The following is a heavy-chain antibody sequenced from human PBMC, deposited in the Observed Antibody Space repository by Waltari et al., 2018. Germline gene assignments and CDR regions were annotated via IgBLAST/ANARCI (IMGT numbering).Heavy chain of an antibody. Sequence: QVQLQESGPGLVKPSETLSLTCTVSGGSISSHYWSWIRQPPGKGLERIGYIYYSGSTNYNPSLTSRVTISVDTSKNQFSLKRSSVTAADTAVYYCARENPSGSYDYWGQGTLVTVSS. CDR3: ARENPSGSYDY. CDR2: IYYSGST. CDR1: GGSISSHY. J-gene: IGHJ4*02. V-gene: IGHV4-59*11. D-gene: IGHD1-26*01.